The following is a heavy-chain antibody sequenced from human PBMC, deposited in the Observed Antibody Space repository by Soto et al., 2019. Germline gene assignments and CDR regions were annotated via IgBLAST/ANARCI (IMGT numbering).Heavy chain of an antibody. Sequence: ASVKVSCKASGYTLTSYGISWVRQAPGQGLEWMGWISAYNGNTNYAQKLQGRVTMTTDTSTSTAYMELRSLRSDDTAVYYCAGHCSSTSCYDYYYGMDVWGQGTTVSVSS. V-gene: IGHV1-18*01. CDR2: ISAYNGNT. J-gene: IGHJ6*02. D-gene: IGHD2-2*01. CDR3: AGHCSSTSCYDYYYGMDV. CDR1: GYTLTSYG.